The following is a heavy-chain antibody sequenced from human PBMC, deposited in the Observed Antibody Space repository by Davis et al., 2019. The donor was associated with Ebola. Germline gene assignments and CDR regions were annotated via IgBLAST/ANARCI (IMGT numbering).Heavy chain of an antibody. CDR1: GFTFSSYG. CDR3: AKAEYYYDSSGYDRV. Sequence: GGSLRLSCAASGFTFSSYGMHWVRQAPGKGLEWVAVISYDGSNEYYADSVKGRFTISRDNSKNTLYLQMNSLRAEDTAVYYCAKAEYYYDSSGYDRVWGQGTLVTVSS. V-gene: IGHV3-30*18. J-gene: IGHJ4*02. CDR2: ISYDGSNE. D-gene: IGHD3-22*01.